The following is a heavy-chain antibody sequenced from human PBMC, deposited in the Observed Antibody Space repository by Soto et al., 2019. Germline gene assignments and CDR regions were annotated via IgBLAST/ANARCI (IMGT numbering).Heavy chain of an antibody. CDR3: ARGRYDILTGYYIGDAFDI. J-gene: IGHJ3*02. CDR1: GGTFSSYA. V-gene: IGHV1-69*06. D-gene: IGHD3-9*01. CDR2: IIPIFGTA. Sequence: SVKVSCKASGGTFSSYAISWVRQAPGQGLEWMGGIIPIFGTANYAQKFQGRVTITADKSTSTAYMELSSLRSEDTAVYYCARGRYDILTGYYIGDAFDIWGQGTMVTVS.